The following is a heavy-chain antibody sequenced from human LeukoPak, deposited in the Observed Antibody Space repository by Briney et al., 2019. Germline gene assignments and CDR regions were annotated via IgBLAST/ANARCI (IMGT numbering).Heavy chain of an antibody. J-gene: IGHJ5*02. Sequence: ASVKVSCKASGYTFTSYYMHWVRRAPGQGLEWMAIINPSGDFRSYAQKFQGRVTVTRDMSTRTVYMELSDLRPEDTALYYCARDYSGQWEQLTGWWIDPWGQGTLVIVSS. CDR3: ARDYSGQWEQLTGWWIDP. CDR2: INPSGDFR. V-gene: IGHV1-46*01. D-gene: IGHD1-26*01. CDR1: GYTFTSYY.